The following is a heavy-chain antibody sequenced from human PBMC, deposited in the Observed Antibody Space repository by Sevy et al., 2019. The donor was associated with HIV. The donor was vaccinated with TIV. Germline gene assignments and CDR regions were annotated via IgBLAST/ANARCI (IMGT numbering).Heavy chain of an antibody. CDR1: GGSISSYL. J-gene: IGHJ3*01. V-gene: IGHV4-59*08. Sequence: SETLSLTCTVSGGSISSYLWSWIRQPPGRGLEWIGYMYNTGSTNYNPSLKSRVTISLDTSKNQFSLKLSSVTAADTAVYYCARHQTTAVLYAFDLWGQGTMVTVSS. D-gene: IGHD2-21*02. CDR3: ARHQTTAVLYAFDL. CDR2: MYNTGST.